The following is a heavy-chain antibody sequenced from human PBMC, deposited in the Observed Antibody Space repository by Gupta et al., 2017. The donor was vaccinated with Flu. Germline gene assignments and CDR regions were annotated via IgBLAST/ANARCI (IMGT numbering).Heavy chain of an antibody. CDR3: ARDMGHCRSTSCCLFDY. CDR2: ISWDGSST. V-gene: IGHV3-43*01. J-gene: IGHJ4*02. D-gene: IGHD2-2*01. CDR1: GFTFDDQS. Sequence: EVQLVESGGVAVPPGGSLRLSCAASGFTFDDQSMHWVRQVPGKGLEWVSLISWDGSSTFYADSVKGRFTISRDNSKNSLYLQMNSLRTEDTALYYCARDMGHCRSTSCCLFDYWGQGTLVTVSS.